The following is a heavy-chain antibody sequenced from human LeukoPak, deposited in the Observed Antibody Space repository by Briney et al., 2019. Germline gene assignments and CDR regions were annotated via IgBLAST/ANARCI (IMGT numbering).Heavy chain of an antibody. CDR2: ISGSGGST. V-gene: IGHV3-23*01. Sequence: PGGSLRLSCAASGFTFSSYAMSWVRQAPGKGLEWVSAISGSGGSTYYADPVKGRFTISRDNSKNTLYLQMNSLRAEDTAVYYCAKFLPTHIVVANYYFDYGGQGTLVTVSS. CDR3: AKFLPTHIVVANYYFDY. CDR1: GFTFSSYA. J-gene: IGHJ4*02. D-gene: IGHD2-21*01.